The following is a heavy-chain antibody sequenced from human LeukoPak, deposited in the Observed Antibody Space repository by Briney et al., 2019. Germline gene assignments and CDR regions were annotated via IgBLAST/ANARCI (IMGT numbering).Heavy chain of an antibody. CDR3: ARGYCSTTSCQYYFDY. CDR1: GYTFTNYA. CDR2: INAGNGDT. V-gene: IGHV1-3*01. J-gene: IGHJ4*02. Sequence: ASVKVSFKASGYTFTNYALHWVRQAPGQRVEWMGWINAGNGDTKYSQKFQGRVTITRGTSASTAYMELSSLRSEDTAVYHCARGYCSTTSCQYYFDYWGQGTLVTVSS. D-gene: IGHD2-2*01.